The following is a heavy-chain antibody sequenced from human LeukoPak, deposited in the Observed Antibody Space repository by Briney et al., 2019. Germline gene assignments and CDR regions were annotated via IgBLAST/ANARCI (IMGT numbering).Heavy chain of an antibody. Sequence: SETLSLTCAVYGGSFSGYYWSWIRQLPGKGLEWIGEINHSGSTNYNPSLKSRVTISVDTSKNQFSLKLSSVTAADTAVYYCARERARWSGYYPDYWGQGTLVTVSS. D-gene: IGHD3-3*01. CDR1: GGSFSGYY. J-gene: IGHJ4*02. CDR2: INHSGST. CDR3: ARERARWSGYYPDY. V-gene: IGHV4-34*01.